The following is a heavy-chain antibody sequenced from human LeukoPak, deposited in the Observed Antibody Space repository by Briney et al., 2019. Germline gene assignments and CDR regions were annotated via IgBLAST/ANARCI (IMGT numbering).Heavy chain of an antibody. Sequence: PSETLSLTCTVSGGSISSGSYYWRWIRQPAGKGLEWIGRIYTSGSTNYNPSLKSRVTISVDTSKNQFSLTLSSVTAADTAVYYCARVGYDILTGYHYFDYWGQGTLVTVSS. J-gene: IGHJ4*02. CDR1: GGSISSGSYY. CDR3: ARVGYDILTGYHYFDY. CDR2: IYTSGST. D-gene: IGHD3-9*01. V-gene: IGHV4-61*02.